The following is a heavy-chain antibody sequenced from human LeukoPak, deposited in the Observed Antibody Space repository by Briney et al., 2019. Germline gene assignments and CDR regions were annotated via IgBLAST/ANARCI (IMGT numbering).Heavy chain of an antibody. CDR2: VCHDGGT. Sequence: SETLSLTCTVSGGSISNGDHYWSWIRQHPGKGLEWIGYVCHDGGTSYNPSLKGRVTVTIDTSKNQFSLKLNSVTAADTAVFFCAKEGRDSGGYNGWFEPWGQGTLVTVSS. CDR3: AKEGRDSGGYNGWFEP. J-gene: IGHJ5*02. V-gene: IGHV4-31*03. D-gene: IGHD2-15*01. CDR1: GGSISNGDHY.